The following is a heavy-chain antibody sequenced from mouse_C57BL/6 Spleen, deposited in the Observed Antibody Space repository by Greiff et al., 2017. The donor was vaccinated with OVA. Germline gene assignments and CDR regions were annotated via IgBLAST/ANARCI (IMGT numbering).Heavy chain of an antibody. J-gene: IGHJ4*01. D-gene: IGHD1-1*01. CDR3: ARDQDGSSTYYAMDY. Sequence: DVMLVESGGGLVKPGGSLKLSCAASGFTFSSYAMSWVRQTPEKRLEWVATISDGGSYTYYPDNVKGRFTISRDNAKNNLYLQMSHLKSEDTAMYYCARDQDGSSTYYAMDYWGQGTSVTVSS. V-gene: IGHV5-4*01. CDR1: GFTFSSYA. CDR2: ISDGGSYT.